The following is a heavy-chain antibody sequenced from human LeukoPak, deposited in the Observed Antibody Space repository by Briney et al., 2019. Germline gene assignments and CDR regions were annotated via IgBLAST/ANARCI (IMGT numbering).Heavy chain of an antibody. J-gene: IGHJ1*01. Sequence: PGGSLRLSCAASGFTFNGYAMHWVRQAPGKGLEWVSGISWNSGRIGYADSVKGRFTISRDNAQNSMYLQMNSLRVEDTAVYYCTSWGDTTAEYFQRWGQGTLVTVSS. CDR1: GFTFNGYA. D-gene: IGHD2-21*02. V-gene: IGHV3-9*01. CDR3: TSWGDTTAEYFQR. CDR2: ISWNSGRI.